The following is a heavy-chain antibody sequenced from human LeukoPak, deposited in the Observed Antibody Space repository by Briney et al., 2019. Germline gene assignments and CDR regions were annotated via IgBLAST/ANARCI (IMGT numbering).Heavy chain of an antibody. V-gene: IGHV3-23*01. CDR1: GFTFNNYA. Sequence: GGSLGLSCAASGFTFNNYAMSWVRQAPGKGLEWVASISGSDGNTYYADSVKGRFTISRDNSKNTMYLQMKSLRAEDTAVYYCARGLWLTLNYFDYWGQGTLVTVSS. J-gene: IGHJ4*02. CDR3: ARGLWLTLNYFDY. D-gene: IGHD5-18*01. CDR2: ISGSDGNT.